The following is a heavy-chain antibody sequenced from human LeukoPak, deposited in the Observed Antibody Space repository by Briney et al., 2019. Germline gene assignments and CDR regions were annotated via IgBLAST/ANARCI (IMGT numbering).Heavy chain of an antibody. Sequence: PSETLSLTCTVSSGSISSSSYYWGWIRQPPGKGLEWIGSIYYGGSTYYNPSLKSRITISVDAPKNQFSLKLSSVTAADTAVYYCASVFGIAAVYFQHWGQGTLVTVSS. D-gene: IGHD6-13*01. CDR2: IYYGGST. V-gene: IGHV4-39*07. CDR3: ASVFGIAAVYFQH. CDR1: SGSISSSSYY. J-gene: IGHJ1*01.